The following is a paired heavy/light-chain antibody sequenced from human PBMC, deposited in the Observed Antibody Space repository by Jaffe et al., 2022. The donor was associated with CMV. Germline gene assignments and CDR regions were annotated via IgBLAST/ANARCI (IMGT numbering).Heavy chain of an antibody. CDR3: ARTGSPYCSGGSCYPLGSGMDV. D-gene: IGHD2-15*01. V-gene: IGHV3-33*01. Sequence: QVQLVESGGGVVQPGRSLRLSCAASGFTFSSYGMHWVRQAPGKGLEWVAVIWYDGSNKYYADSVKGRFTISRDNSKNTLYLQMNSLRAEDTAVYYCARTGSPYCSGGSCYPLGSGMDVWGQGTTVTVSS. J-gene: IGHJ6*02. CDR1: GFTFSSYG. CDR2: IWYDGSNK.
Light chain of an antibody. V-gene: IGKV1-27*01. CDR1: QGISNY. CDR3: QKYNSAPPFT. Sequence: DIQMTQSPSSLSASVGDRVTITCRASQGISNYLAWYQQKPGKVPKLLIYAASTLQSGVPSRFSGSGSGTDFTLTISSLQPEDVATYYCQKYNSAPPFTFGPGTKVDIK. J-gene: IGKJ3*01. CDR2: AAS.